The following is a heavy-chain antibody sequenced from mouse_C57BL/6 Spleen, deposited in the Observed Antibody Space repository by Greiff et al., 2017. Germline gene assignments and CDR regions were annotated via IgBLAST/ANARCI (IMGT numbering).Heavy chain of an antibody. CDR3: ARPITTVVAHFDY. D-gene: IGHD1-1*01. J-gene: IGHJ2*01. Sequence: VQLQQSGPVLVKPGASVKMSCKASGYTFTDYYMNWVKQSHGKSLEWIGVINPYNGGTSYNQKFKGKATLTVDKSSSTAYMDLNSLTSEDSAVYYCARPITTVVAHFDYWGQGTTLTVSS. V-gene: IGHV1-19*01. CDR1: GYTFTDYY. CDR2: INPYNGGT.